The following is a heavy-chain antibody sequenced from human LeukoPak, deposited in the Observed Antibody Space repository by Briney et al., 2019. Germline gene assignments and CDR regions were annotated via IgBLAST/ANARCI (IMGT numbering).Heavy chain of an antibody. D-gene: IGHD3-10*01. J-gene: IGHJ5*02. CDR3: SRERGYYGSGTSWFDP. Sequence: SETLSLTCTVSGGSISSGSYYWSWIRQPAGKGLEWIGRIYTSGSTNYNPSLKSRVTISVDTSKNQFSLKLSSVTPADTGVYYCSRERGYYGSGTSWFDPWGQGTLVTVSS. CDR2: IYTSGST. V-gene: IGHV4-61*02. CDR1: GGSISSGSYY.